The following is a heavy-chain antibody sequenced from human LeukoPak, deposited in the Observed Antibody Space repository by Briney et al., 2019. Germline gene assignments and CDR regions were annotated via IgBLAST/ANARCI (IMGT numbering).Heavy chain of an antibody. V-gene: IGHV4-59*08. CDR2: IYYTGTT. J-gene: IGHJ6*02. CDR3: ARADINYYGMDV. Sequence: TSETLSLTCTVSGGSITSYYWSWIRQPPWKGLEWIGYIYYTGTTNYNPSLKSRVTISGDTSKMQFSLKLSSVTAADTAVYYCARADINYYGMDVWGQGTTVTVSS. CDR1: GGSITSYY. D-gene: IGHD2-15*01.